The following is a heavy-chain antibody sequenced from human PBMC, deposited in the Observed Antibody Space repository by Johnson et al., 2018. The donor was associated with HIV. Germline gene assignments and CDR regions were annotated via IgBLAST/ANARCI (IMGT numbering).Heavy chain of an antibody. V-gene: IGHV3-30*04. J-gene: IGHJ3*02. CDR3: ANSLLLDDFNI. CDR2: ISYDGSNK. D-gene: IGHD2-15*01. CDR1: GFTFDDYA. Sequence: QVQLVEFGGGLVQPGRSLRLSCAASGFTFDDYAMHWVRQAPGKGLEWVALISYDGSNKYYADSVKGRFTISRDNSKTTLYLQMNSLRDEDTAVYYCANSLLLDDFNIWGQGTMVTVSS.